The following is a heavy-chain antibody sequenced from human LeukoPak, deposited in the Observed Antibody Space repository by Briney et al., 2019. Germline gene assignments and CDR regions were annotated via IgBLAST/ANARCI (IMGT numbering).Heavy chain of an antibody. J-gene: IGHJ4*02. CDR3: ITEPHDYGDFTFGY. V-gene: IGHV3-15*01. CDR2: IKSKVNGETI. Sequence: PGGSLKLSCAASGFTFSNAWMNWVRQAPGKGLDWVGRIKSKVNGETIEYAAPVKGRFTISRDDSTNTLSLQMSSLKAEDTALYFCITEPHDYGDFTFGYWGQGTLVTVSS. CDR1: GFTFSNAW. D-gene: IGHD4-17*01.